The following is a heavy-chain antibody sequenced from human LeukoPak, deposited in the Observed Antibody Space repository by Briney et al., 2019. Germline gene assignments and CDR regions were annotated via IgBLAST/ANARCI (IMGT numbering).Heavy chain of an antibody. CDR2: IYYSGST. V-gene: IGHV4-39*02. Sequence: PSETLSLTCTVSGGSISRSRYGWGGIRQTPGKGVEGIATIYYSGSTFYHPSLESRVTISADTSKNHFSLKLTSVTAADTAVYYCARRAYGIGFDYWGQGIMVTVSS. CDR1: GGSISRSRYG. CDR3: ARRAYGIGFDY. D-gene: IGHD1-26*01. J-gene: IGHJ4*02.